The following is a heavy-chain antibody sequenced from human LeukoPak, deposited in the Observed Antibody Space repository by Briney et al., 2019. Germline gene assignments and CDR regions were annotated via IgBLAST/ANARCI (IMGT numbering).Heavy chain of an antibody. D-gene: IGHD5-12*01. CDR1: GFTFSSYA. CDR3: VKDEDLYSPTWYLFED. Sequence: GGSLRLSCAASGFTFSSYAMTWVRQAPGKGREWVSGITSSGASTYYAASVKGRFTVSRDNSENTLYLQINNLSAEDTGTYYCVKDEDLYSPTWYLFEDWGQGTLVTVSS. CDR2: ITSSGAST. J-gene: IGHJ4*02. V-gene: IGHV3-23*01.